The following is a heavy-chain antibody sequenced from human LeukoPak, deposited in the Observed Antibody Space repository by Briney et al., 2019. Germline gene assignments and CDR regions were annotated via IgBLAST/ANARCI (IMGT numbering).Heavy chain of an antibody. D-gene: IGHD1-26*01. CDR2: IKQDGSEK. CDR1: GFTFSSYW. Sequence: GGSLRLSCAASGFTFSSYWMSWVRQAPGKGLEWVANIKQDGSEKYYVDSVKGRFTISRDNAKNSLYLQMSSLRAEDTAVYYCASNKWELPHFDYWGQGTLVTVSS. CDR3: ASNKWELPHFDY. V-gene: IGHV3-7*01. J-gene: IGHJ4*02.